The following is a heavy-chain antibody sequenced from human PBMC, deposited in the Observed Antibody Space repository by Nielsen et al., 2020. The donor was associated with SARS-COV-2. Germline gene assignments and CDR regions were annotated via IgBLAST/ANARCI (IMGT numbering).Heavy chain of an antibody. CDR3: AKDLREGLLAWPQGPMDV. CDR1: GFTFSSYG. CDR2: ISYDGSNK. D-gene: IGHD3-16*01. J-gene: IGHJ6*03. Sequence: GESLKISCAASGFTFSSYGMHWVRQAPGKGLEWVAVISYDGSNKYYADSVKGRFTISRDNSKNTLYLQMNSLRAEDKAVYYCAKDLREGLLAWPQGPMDVWGKGTTVTVSS. V-gene: IGHV3-30*18.